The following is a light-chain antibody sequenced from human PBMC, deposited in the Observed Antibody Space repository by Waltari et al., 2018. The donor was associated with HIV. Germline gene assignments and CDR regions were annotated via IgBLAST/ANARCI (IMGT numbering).Light chain of an antibody. V-gene: IGLV1-51*01. Sequence: QSVLTQPPSVSAAPGQTVTISCSGSRSNIGNHQVSWYQQLPGTAPKLLIYDNNKRPSGIPDRFSASKSGTSATLGITGLQTGDEAEYYCGAWDSSLSAVVFGTGTKVTVL. CDR2: DNN. J-gene: IGLJ1*01. CDR1: RSNIGNHQ. CDR3: GAWDSSLSAVV.